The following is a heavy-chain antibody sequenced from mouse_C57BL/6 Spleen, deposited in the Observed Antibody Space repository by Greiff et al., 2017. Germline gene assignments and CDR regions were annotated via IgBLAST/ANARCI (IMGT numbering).Heavy chain of an antibody. D-gene: IGHD1-1*01. V-gene: IGHV1-64*01. CDR2: IHPNSGST. J-gene: IGHJ1*03. CDR3: ARDYYYGSSYFDV. Sequence: QVHVKQPGAELVKPGASVKLSCKASGYTFTSYWMHWVKQRPGQGLEWIGMIHPNSGSTNYNEKFKSKATLTVDKSSSTAYMQLSSLTSEDSAVYYCARDYYYGSSYFDVWGTGTTVTVSS. CDR1: GYTFTSYW.